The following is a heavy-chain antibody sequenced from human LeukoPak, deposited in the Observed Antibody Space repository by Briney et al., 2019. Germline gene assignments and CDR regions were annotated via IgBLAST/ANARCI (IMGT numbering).Heavy chain of an antibody. CDR3: AKPPFARGNVWFDP. CDR2: ISGSGGST. Sequence: GGSLRLSCAASGFTFSSYAMSWVRQAPGKGLEWVSAISGSGGSTYYADSVKGRFTISRDNSKNTLYLQVNSLRAEDTAVYYCAKPPFARGNVWFDPWGQGTLVTVSS. J-gene: IGHJ5*02. CDR1: GFTFSSYA. V-gene: IGHV3-23*01. D-gene: IGHD4-23*01.